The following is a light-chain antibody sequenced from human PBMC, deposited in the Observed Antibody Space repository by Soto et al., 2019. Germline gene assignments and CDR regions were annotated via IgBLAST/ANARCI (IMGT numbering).Light chain of an antibody. CDR3: QQYGSSPLT. CDR2: GAS. J-gene: IGKJ4*01. V-gene: IGKV3-20*01. CDR1: QSVSSY. Sequence: ETVMTQYPGTLSVSLGERATLSCRASQSVSSYLAWYQQKPGQAPRLLIYGASSRATGIPDRFSGSGSGTDFTLTISRLEPEDFAVYYCQQYGSSPLTFGGGTKV.